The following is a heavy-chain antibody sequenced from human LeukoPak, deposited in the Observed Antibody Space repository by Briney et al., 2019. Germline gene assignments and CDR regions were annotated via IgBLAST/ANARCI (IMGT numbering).Heavy chain of an antibody. J-gene: IGHJ3*02. D-gene: IGHD3-22*01. V-gene: IGHV5-51*01. CDR1: GYSFTSYW. CDR2: IYPGDSDT. CDR3: ARHSGDSSGYYYLDDAFDI. Sequence: GGSRRLSCKGSGYSFTSYWIGWVRQMPGKGRGWMGIIYPGDSDTRYSASFQGQVTISADKSISTAYLQWSSLKASDTAMYYCARHSGDSSGYYYLDDAFDIWGQGTMVTVSS.